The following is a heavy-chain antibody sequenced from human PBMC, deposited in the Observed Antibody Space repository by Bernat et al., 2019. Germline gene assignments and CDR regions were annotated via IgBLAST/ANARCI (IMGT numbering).Heavy chain of an antibody. D-gene: IGHD6-13*01. CDR3: VTQEASADRSYYFDY. V-gene: IGHV1-3*01. J-gene: IGHJ4*02. CDR2: INAGNGNT. CDR1: GYTRYTFSRYA. Sequence: QVQLVQSGAEVKKPGASVKVSCKASGYTRYTFSRYAMHWVRQASGQRLEWMGWINAGNGNTKYSQKFQGRVTITRDTSASTAYMELSSLRSEDTAVYYCVTQEASADRSYYFDYWGQGTLVSVSS.